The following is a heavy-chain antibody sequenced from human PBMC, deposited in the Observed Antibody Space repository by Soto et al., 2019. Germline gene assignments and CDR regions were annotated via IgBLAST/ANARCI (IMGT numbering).Heavy chain of an antibody. CDR2: MNPNSGNT. CDR3: AGESGLMATRPV. J-gene: IGHJ4*02. V-gene: IGHV1-8*01. Sequence: ASVKVSCKASGYTFTSYDINWVRQATGQGLEWMGWMNPNSGNTGYAQKFQGRVTMTRNTSISTAYMELSSLRSEDTAVYYCAGESGLMATRPVWGLGTLVTVSS. CDR1: GYTFTSYD. D-gene: IGHD6-6*01.